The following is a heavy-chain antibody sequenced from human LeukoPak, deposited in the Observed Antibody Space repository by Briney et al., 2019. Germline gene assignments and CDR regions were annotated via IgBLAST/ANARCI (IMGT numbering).Heavy chain of an antibody. CDR1: GFTFSSYW. V-gene: IGHV3-23*01. D-gene: IGHD4-11*01. J-gene: IGHJ4*02. CDR3: TKDGTDYSSFDY. CDR2: IGGRGGST. Sequence: GGSLRLSCAASGFTFSSYWMHWVRQASGKGLEWVSAIGGRGGSTYSADSVEGRFTISRDNSKNTLYLQMNSLRAEDTAVYYCTKDGTDYSSFDYWGQGTLVTVSS.